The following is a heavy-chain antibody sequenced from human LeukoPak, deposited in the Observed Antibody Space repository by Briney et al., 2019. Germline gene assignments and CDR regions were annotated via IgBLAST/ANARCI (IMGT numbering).Heavy chain of an antibody. CDR2: IHYSGAT. J-gene: IGHJ4*02. Sequence: SETLSLTCTVSGGSISYDYWSWIRQSPGKRLEWIGYIHYSGATNYSPSLKSRVTISVDTSTNQFSLKLSSVTAADTALYYCATLRGASTAVFDSWGQGALVTVSS. CDR1: GGSISYDY. CDR3: ATLRGASTAVFDS. D-gene: IGHD2-21*02. V-gene: IGHV4-59*08.